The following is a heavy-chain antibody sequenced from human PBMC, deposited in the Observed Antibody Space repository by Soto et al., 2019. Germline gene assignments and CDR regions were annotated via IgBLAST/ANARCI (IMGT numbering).Heavy chain of an antibody. CDR2: ISPSGNT. CDR3: AREDRGFDC. V-gene: IGHV4-4*02. Sequence: QVQLQESGPGLVKPSGTLSLTCAVSGGSISSSNWWSLVRQPPGKGLEWIGEISPSGNTNYNPSLKSRVAISVDKSKTQLSLRLSSVTTADTAFYYCAREDRGFDCWGQGTLVTVSS. CDR1: GGSISSSNW. J-gene: IGHJ4*02. D-gene: IGHD3-10*01.